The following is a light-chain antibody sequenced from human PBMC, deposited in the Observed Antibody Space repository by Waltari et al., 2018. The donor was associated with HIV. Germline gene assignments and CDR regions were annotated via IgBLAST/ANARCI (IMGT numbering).Light chain of an antibody. V-gene: IGLV2-23*02. CDR3: CAYAGSTTYVI. Sequence: TISCTGTSSDVGGYNLVSWYQPHPGKAPKLMIYAVSKRPSGVSNRFSGSKSGNTASLTISGLQAEDEADYYCCAYAGSTTYVIFGGGTKLTVL. CDR1: SSDVGGYNL. CDR2: AVS. J-gene: IGLJ2*01.